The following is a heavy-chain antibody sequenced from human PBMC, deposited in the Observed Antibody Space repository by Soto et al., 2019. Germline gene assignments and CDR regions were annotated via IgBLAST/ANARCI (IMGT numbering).Heavy chain of an antibody. J-gene: IGHJ4*02. CDR2: IYPSGMP. V-gene: IGHV4-30-2*01. CDR1: GGSISNAAYS. D-gene: IGHD5-18*01. CDR3: ARERGGYGLFDS. Sequence: SETLSLTCTVSGGSISNAAYSWSWIRQPPGKGLEWIGYIYPSGMPFYNPSLRSRVTISIDRSNDQFSLNLKSVTAADTAVYYCARERGGYGLFDSWGQGTLVTAPQ.